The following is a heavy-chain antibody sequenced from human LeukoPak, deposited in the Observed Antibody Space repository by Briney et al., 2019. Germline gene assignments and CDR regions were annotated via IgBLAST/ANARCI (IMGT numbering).Heavy chain of an antibody. CDR2: IYTSGST. CDR1: GGSISSGSYY. V-gene: IGHV4-61*02. CDR3: AGSNLLDDYGDYEWSWFDP. J-gene: IGHJ5*02. D-gene: IGHD4-17*01. Sequence: SQTLSLTCTVSGGSISSGSYYWSWIRQPAGKGLEWIGRIYTSGSTNYNPSLKSRVTISVDTSKNQFSLKLSSVTAADTAVYYSAGSNLLDDYGDYEWSWFDPWGQGTLVTVSS.